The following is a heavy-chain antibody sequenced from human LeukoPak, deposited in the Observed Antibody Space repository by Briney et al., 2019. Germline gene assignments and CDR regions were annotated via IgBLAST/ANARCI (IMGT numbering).Heavy chain of an antibody. V-gene: IGHV3-48*03. CDR2: ISSSGSTI. D-gene: IGHD6-6*01. Sequence: AGGSLRLSCAASGFTFSSYEMNWVRQAPGKGLEWVSYISSSGSTIYYADSVKGRFTISRDNAKNSLYLQMNSLRAEDTAVYYCARDRSIAARQDHFDYWGQGTLVTVSS. J-gene: IGHJ4*02. CDR3: ARDRSIAARQDHFDY. CDR1: GFTFSSYE.